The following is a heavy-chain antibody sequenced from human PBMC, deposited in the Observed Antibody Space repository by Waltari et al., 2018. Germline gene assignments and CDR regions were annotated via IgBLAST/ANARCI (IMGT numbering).Heavy chain of an antibody. V-gene: IGHV3-9*01. CDR3: AKEMGGGRGFDY. CDR1: GFTFDDYA. CDR2: ISWNSGSR. J-gene: IGHJ4*02. D-gene: IGHD2-15*01. Sequence: EVQLVESGGGLVQPGRSLRLSCAASGFTFDDYAMHWVRQAPGKGLEWVSGISWNSGSRGYADSVKGRFTISRDNAKNSLYLQMNSLRAEDTALYYCAKEMGGGRGFDYWGQGTLVTVSS.